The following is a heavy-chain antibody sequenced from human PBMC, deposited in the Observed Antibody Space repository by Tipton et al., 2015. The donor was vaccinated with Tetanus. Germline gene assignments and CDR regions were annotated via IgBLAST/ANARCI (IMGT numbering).Heavy chain of an antibody. J-gene: IGHJ5*02. Sequence: TLSLTCTVSGGSVSSGSYYWSWIRQPPGKGLEWIGYIYYSGSTNYNPSLKSRVTISVDTSKNQFSLKLSSVTAADTAVYYCARERARATFGGVIGNWFDPWGQGTLVTVSS. D-gene: IGHD3-16*02. CDR1: GGSVSSGSYY. V-gene: IGHV4-61*01. CDR3: ARERARATFGGVIGNWFDP. CDR2: IYYSGST.